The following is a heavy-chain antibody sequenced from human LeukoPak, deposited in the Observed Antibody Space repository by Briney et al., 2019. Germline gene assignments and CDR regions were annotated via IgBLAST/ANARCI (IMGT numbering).Heavy chain of an antibody. CDR2: ISYDGSNK. CDR3: ARDKTYSSGWSVDY. Sequence: PGRSLRLSCAASGFTFSSYAMHWVRQAPGKGLEWVAVISYDGSNKYYADSVKGRFTISRDNSKNTLYLQMNSLRAEDTAVYYCARDKTYSSGWSVDYWGQGTLVTVSS. D-gene: IGHD6-19*01. V-gene: IGHV3-30-3*01. CDR1: GFTFSSYA. J-gene: IGHJ4*02.